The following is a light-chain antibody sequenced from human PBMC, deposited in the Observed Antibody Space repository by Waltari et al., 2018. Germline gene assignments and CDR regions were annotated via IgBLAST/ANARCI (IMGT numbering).Light chain of an antibody. J-gene: IGKJ1*01. Sequence: DIQLTQSPSFLSASVGDRVTITCRTSQDIYTYLAWYQQRPGRAPNLLIYAASTLESGVPSRFSGSGSGTEFTLTISSLQAEDFATYYCQQVIFYPRTFGLGTKVEIK. V-gene: IGKV1-9*01. CDR1: QDIYTY. CDR3: QQVIFYPRT. CDR2: AAS.